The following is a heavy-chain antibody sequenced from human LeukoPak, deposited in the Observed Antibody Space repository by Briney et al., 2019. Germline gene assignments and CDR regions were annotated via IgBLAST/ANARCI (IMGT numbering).Heavy chain of an antibody. CDR3: ARRYYDILTGYGSDAFDI. J-gene: IGHJ3*02. Sequence: GGSLRLSCAASGFTFSSNWMNWVRQAPGKGLEWVANIKQDGSEKHYVDSVKGRFTISTDNTKNSLYLQMNSLRAEDTAVYYCARRYYDILTGYGSDAFDIWGQGTMVTVSS. CDR2: IKQDGSEK. D-gene: IGHD3-9*01. CDR1: GFTFSSNW. V-gene: IGHV3-7*01.